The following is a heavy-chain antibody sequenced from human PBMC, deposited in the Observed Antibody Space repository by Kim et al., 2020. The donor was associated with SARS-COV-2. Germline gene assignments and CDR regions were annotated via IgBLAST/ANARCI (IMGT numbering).Heavy chain of an antibody. V-gene: IGHV4-39*07. Sequence: SETLSLTCTVSGGSISSSSYYWGWIRQPPGKGLEWIGSIYYSGSTYYNPSLKSRVTISVDTSKNQFSLKLSSVTAADTAVYYCARDRYCSGGSCYATFDYWGQGTLVTVSS. D-gene: IGHD2-15*01. CDR3: ARDRYCSGGSCYATFDY. CDR1: GGSISSSSYY. CDR2: IYYSGST. J-gene: IGHJ4*02.